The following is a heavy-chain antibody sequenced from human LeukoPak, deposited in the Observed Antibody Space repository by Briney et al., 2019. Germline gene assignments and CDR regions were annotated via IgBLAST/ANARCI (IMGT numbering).Heavy chain of an antibody. CDR1: GGSFSGYY. CDR3: ARGPDSGSYFAWFGP. V-gene: IGHV4-34*01. D-gene: IGHD3-10*01. CDR2: INRSGST. J-gene: IGHJ5*02. Sequence: SETLSLTCAVYGGSFSGYYWSWVRQPPGKGLEWIGEINRSGSTNYNPSFKSRVAISVDTSRNQLSLKLSSVTAADTAVYYCARGPDSGSYFAWFGPWGQGTLVTVSS.